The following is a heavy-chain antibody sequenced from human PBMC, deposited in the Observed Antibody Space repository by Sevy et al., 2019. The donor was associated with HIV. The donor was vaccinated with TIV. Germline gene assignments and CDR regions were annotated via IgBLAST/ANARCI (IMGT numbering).Heavy chain of an antibody. CDR3: ATDSVLSPRVFDS. D-gene: IGHD3-10*01. Sequence: SETLSLTCTVSCGSMSSYFWSWIRQPPGKGLEWIGYIYYTGTTNYNPSLKSRLTMSLDTSKNRFSLKLTAVTAAVTAVYYCATDSVLSPRVFDSWGQGTLVTVSS. J-gene: IGHJ4*02. CDR1: CGSMSSYF. V-gene: IGHV4-59*01. CDR2: IYYTGTT.